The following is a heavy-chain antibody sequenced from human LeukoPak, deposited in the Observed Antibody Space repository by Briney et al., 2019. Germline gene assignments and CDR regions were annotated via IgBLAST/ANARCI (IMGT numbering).Heavy chain of an antibody. CDR2: MNPNSGNT. D-gene: IGHD6-13*01. CDR1: GYTFTSYD. V-gene: IGHV1-8*01. Sequence: GASVKVSCKASGYTFTSYDIYWVRQATGQGLEWMGWMNPNSGNTGYAQKFQGRVTMTRNTSISTAYMELSSLRSEDTATYYCAREGGNSSRRYFDYWGQGTLVTVSS. CDR3: AREGGNSSRRYFDY. J-gene: IGHJ4*02.